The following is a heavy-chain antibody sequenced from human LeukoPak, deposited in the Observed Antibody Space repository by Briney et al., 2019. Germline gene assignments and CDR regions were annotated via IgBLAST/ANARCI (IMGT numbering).Heavy chain of an antibody. D-gene: IGHD3-22*01. CDR2: IYTSGST. CDR1: GGSISSGSYY. CDR3: ARSSGYYSYYFDC. V-gene: IGHV4-61*02. J-gene: IGHJ4*02. Sequence: SETLSLTCTVSGGSISSGSYYWSWIRQPAGKGLEWIGRIYTSGSTNYNPSLKSRVTISVDTSKNQFSLKLSSVTAADTAVYYCARSSGYYSYYFDCWGQGTLVTVSS.